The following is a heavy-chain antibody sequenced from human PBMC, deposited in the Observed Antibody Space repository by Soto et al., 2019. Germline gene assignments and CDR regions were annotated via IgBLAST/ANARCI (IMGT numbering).Heavy chain of an antibody. Sequence: SETLCLTCAFSGGSISIGGYSWSWIRQPPGKGLEWIGYIYHSGSTYYNPSLKSRVTISVDRSKNQFSLKLSSVTAADTAVYYCARLLGSYSVRDFDYWGQGTMVTVSS. D-gene: IGHD1-26*01. V-gene: IGHV4-30-2*01. CDR2: IYHSGST. CDR3: ARLLGSYSVRDFDY. J-gene: IGHJ4*02. CDR1: GGSISIGGYS.